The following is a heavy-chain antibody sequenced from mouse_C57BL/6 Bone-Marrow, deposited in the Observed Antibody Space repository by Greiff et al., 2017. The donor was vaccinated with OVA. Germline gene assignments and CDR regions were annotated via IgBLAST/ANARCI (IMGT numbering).Heavy chain of an antibody. J-gene: IGHJ4*01. CDR3: TSYYDYGDYYAMDY. V-gene: IGHV1-5*01. CDR1: GYTFTSYW. D-gene: IGHD2-4*01. CDR2: IYPGNSDT. Sequence: EVKLVESGTVLARPGASVKMSCKTSGYTFTSYWMHWVKQRPGQGLEWIGAIYPGNSDTSYNQKFKGKAKLTAVTSASTAYMELSSLTNEDSAVYYCTSYYDYGDYYAMDYWGQGTSVTVSS.